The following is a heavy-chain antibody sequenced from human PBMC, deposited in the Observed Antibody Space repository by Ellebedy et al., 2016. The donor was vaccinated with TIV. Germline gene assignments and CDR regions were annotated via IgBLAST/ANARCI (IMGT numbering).Heavy chain of an antibody. J-gene: IGHJ6*03. CDR1: GGTFSSYA. Sequence: SVKVSXXASGGTFSSYAISWVRQAPGQGLEWMGGIIPIFGTANYAQKFQGRVTITADESTSTAYMELSSLRSEDTAVYYCARDRLISSGWGGNNYYYYYYMDVWGKGTTVTVSS. D-gene: IGHD6-19*01. CDR2: IIPIFGTA. CDR3: ARDRLISSGWGGNNYYYYYYMDV. V-gene: IGHV1-69*13.